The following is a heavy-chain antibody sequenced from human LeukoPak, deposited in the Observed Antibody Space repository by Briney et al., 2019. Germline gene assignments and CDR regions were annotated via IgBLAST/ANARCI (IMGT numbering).Heavy chain of an antibody. V-gene: IGHV1-46*01. D-gene: IGHD3-22*01. Sequence: ASVKVSCKASGYTFTSYYMHWVRQAPGQGLEWMGIINPSGGSKSYAQKFQGRVTMTRDTSTSTVYMELSSLRSEDTAVYYCARDFARTYYDSSGYNDYWGQGTLVTVSS. CDR2: INPSGGSK. CDR1: GYTFTSYY. CDR3: ARDFARTYYDSSGYNDY. J-gene: IGHJ4*02.